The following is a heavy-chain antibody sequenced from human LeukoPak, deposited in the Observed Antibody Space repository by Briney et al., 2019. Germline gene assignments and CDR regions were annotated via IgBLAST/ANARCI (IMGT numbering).Heavy chain of an antibody. CDR3: ARRDSGTYSYFDY. V-gene: IGHV1-46*01. J-gene: IGHJ4*02. CDR2: INPSGGDT. D-gene: IGHD1-26*01. Sequence: ASVKVSRKASGYTFTRYYMYWVRQAPGQGLEWMGVINPSGGDTLYAQNFQGRVTMTRDTSTSTVYMELSSLRSDDTAVYYCARRDSGTYSYFDYWGQGALVTVSS. CDR1: GYTFTRYY.